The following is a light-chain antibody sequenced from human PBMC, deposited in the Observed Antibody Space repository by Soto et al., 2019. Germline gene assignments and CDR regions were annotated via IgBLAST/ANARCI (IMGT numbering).Light chain of an antibody. CDR1: SSDVGGYNY. CDR2: EVS. Sequence: QSALTQPPSASGSPGQSVTISCTGTSSDVGGYNYVSWYQQHPGKAPKLMIYEVSKRPSGVPDRFSGSKSGNTASLTVSGLQAEDEADYYCSSYAGSNIFYVFGTGTKV. CDR3: SSYAGSNIFYV. J-gene: IGLJ1*01. V-gene: IGLV2-8*01.